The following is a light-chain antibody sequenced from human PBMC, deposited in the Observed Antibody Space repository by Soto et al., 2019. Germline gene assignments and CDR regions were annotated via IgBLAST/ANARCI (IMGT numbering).Light chain of an antibody. CDR2: AAS. CDR3: QKSYSTPRM. J-gene: IGKJ1*01. V-gene: IGKV1-39*01. Sequence: ESQGTQSASSRSASVGDGVTMSCRACQSISSYLNWYQQKPGKAPKLLIYAASSLQSGVPSRVSGSGSGTDFTLTISSLQPGDFATYYCQKSYSTPRMFGQGTKVDIK. CDR1: QSISSY.